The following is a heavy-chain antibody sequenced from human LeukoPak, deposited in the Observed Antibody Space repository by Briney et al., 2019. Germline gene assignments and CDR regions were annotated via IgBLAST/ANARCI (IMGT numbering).Heavy chain of an antibody. D-gene: IGHD5-24*01. V-gene: IGHV1-69*13. CDR1: GGTFSSYA. CDR3: ASGRWLQYPFAY. CDR2: IIPIFGTA. Sequence: GASVKVSCKASGGTFSSYAISWVRQAPGQGLEWMGGIIPIFGTANYAQKFQGRVTITADESTSTAYMELSSLRSEDTAVYYCASGRWLQYPFAYWGLRTLVTVSS. J-gene: IGHJ4*02.